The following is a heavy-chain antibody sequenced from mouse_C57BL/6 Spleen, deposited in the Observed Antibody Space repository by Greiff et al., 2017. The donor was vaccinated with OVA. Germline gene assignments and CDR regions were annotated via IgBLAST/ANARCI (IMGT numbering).Heavy chain of an antibody. CDR1: GFSLTSYG. Sequence: VKLQESGPGLVQPSQSLSITCTVSGFSLTSYGVHWVRQSPGKGLEWLGVIWRGGSTDYNAAFMSRLSITKDNSKSQVFFKMNSLQADDTAIYYCAKNRGLTGYYAMDYWGQGTSVTVSS. V-gene: IGHV2-5*01. CDR2: IWRGGST. CDR3: AKNRGLTGYYAMDY. D-gene: IGHD4-1*01. J-gene: IGHJ4*01.